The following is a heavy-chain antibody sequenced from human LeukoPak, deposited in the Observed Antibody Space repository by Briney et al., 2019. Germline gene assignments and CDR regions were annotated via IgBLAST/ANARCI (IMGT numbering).Heavy chain of an antibody. J-gene: IGHJ6*03. Sequence: PSETLSLTCTVSGVSISSYYWSWIRQPPGKGLEWIGYIYTSGSTNYNPSLKSRVTISVDTTKNKFSLKLCSVDAADTAVYYWARLGRSWYRSSYYYYYYMDVWGKGTTVTVSS. CDR1: GVSISSYY. CDR2: IYTSGST. D-gene: IGHD6-13*01. CDR3: ARLGRSWYRSSYYYYYYMDV. V-gene: IGHV4-4*09.